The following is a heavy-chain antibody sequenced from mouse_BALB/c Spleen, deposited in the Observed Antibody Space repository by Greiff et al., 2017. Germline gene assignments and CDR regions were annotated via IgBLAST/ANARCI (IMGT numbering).Heavy chain of an antibody. CDR1: GFTFSSYG. CDR2: ISSGGSYT. V-gene: IGHV5-6*01. Sequence: EVMLVESGGDLVKPGGSLKLSCAASGFTFSSYGMSWVRQTPDKRLEWVATISSGGSYTYYPDSVKGRFTISRDNAKNTLYLQMSSLKSEDTAMYYCARQAITTATFYYFDYWGQGTTLTVSS. CDR3: ARQAITTATFYYFDY. D-gene: IGHD1-2*01. J-gene: IGHJ2*01.